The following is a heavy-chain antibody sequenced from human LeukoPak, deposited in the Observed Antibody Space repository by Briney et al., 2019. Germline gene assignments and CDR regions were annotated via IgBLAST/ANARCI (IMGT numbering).Heavy chain of an antibody. CDR3: TTDARYYYGMDV. CDR2: IKSKTDGGTT. Sequence: GGSLRLSCAASGFTLSYSWMHWVRQAPGKGLEWVGRIKSKTDGGTTDYAAPVKGRFTISRDDSKNTLYLQMNSLKTEDTAVYYCTTDARYYYGMDVWGQGTTVTVSS. V-gene: IGHV3-15*01. J-gene: IGHJ6*02. CDR1: GFTLSYSW.